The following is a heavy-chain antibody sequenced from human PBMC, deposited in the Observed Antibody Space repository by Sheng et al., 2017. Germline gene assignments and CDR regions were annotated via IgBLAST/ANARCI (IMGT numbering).Heavy chain of an antibody. CDR1: GDTLSELD. V-gene: IGHV1-24*01. CDR2: FDPDDGET. Sequence: QVHVVQSGAELKKSGASVKVSCKVSGDTLSELDIHWVRQAPGKGLEWMGGFDPDDGETIYVQRFQGRVTMTEDSSTDTAYMELSSLRSDDTAVYYCVTTSAKYFYHDAYDVWGQ. J-gene: IGHJ3*01. D-gene: IGHD3-9*01. CDR3: VTTSAKYFYHDAYDV.